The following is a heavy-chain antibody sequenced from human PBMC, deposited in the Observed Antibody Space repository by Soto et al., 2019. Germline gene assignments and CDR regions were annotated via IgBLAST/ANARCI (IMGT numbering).Heavy chain of an antibody. CDR3: ARERGYSYGYTFDY. Sequence: AASVKVSCKASRGTFSSYAISWVRQAPGQGLEWMGGIIPIFGTANYAQKFQGRVTITADESTSTAYMELSSLRSEDTAVYFCARERGYSYGYTFDYWGQGTLVTVSS. J-gene: IGHJ4*02. CDR2: IIPIFGTA. D-gene: IGHD5-18*01. V-gene: IGHV1-69*13. CDR1: RGTFSSYA.